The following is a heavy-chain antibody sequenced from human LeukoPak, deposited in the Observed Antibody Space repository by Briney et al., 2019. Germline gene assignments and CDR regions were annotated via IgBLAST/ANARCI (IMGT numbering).Heavy chain of an antibody. CDR1: GGSFSGYY. CDR3: ARGAGGNSARVSDY. D-gene: IGHD4-23*01. V-gene: IGHV4-34*01. CDR2: INHSGST. J-gene: IGHJ4*02. Sequence: KPAETLSFTCAVDGGSFSGYYWSWIRQPPGKGLEWIGEINHSGSTNYNPSLKSRVTISVDTSKNQFSLKLSSVTAADTAVYYCARGAGGNSARVSDYWGQGTLVTVSS.